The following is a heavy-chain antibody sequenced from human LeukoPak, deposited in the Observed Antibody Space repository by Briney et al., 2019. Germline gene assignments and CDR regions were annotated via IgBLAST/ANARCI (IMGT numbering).Heavy chain of an antibody. D-gene: IGHD6-13*01. CDR3: ARTIAAAADFDY. Sequence: SETLSLTCAVYGGSFSGYYWSWIRQPPGKGLEWIGEINHSGSTNYNPSLKSRVTIPVDTSKNQFSLKLSSVTAADTAVYYCARTIAAAADFDYWGQGTLVTVSS. V-gene: IGHV4-34*01. CDR2: INHSGST. CDR1: GGSFSGYY. J-gene: IGHJ4*02.